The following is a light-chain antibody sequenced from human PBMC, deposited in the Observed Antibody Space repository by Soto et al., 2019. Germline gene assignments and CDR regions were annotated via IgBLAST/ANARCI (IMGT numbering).Light chain of an antibody. CDR3: QSYGDSLSGYV. Sequence: QSVLTQPPSVSGAPGQRVTTSCTGSNSNIGAGYDVHWYQQLPGTAPKLLIYGNSNRPSGVPDRFSGSKSGTSASLTITGLQAEDEADYYCQSYGDSLSGYVFGTGTK. V-gene: IGLV1-40*01. CDR2: GNS. CDR1: NSNIGAGYD. J-gene: IGLJ1*01.